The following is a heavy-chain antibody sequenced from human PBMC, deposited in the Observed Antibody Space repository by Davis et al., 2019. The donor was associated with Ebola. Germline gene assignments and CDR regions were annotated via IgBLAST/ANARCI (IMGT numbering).Heavy chain of an antibody. CDR3: ARDQVGASDFDY. V-gene: IGHV3-23*01. J-gene: IGHJ4*02. CDR1: GFSFGDAW. D-gene: IGHD1-26*01. Sequence: GGSLRLSCAASGFSFGDAWMSWVRQAPGKGLEWVSAISGSGGSTYYADSVKGRFTISRDNAKNSLYLQMDSLRDEDTAVYYCARDQVGASDFDYWGQGTLVTVSS. CDR2: ISGSGGST.